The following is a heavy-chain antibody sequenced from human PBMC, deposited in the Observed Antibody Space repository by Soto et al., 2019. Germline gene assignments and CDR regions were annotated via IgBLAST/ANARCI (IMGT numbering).Heavy chain of an antibody. V-gene: IGHV1-18*04. J-gene: IGHJ4*02. CDR2: ISAYNGNT. CDR3: GRGPRDWGDYVLDV. D-gene: IGHD4-17*01. Sequence: ASVKVSCKASGYTFTSYGISWVRQAPGQGLEWMGWISAYNGNTNYAQKLQGRVTMTTDTSTSTAYMELRSLRSDKTADYCCGRGPRDWGDYVLDVWGQGTLVTVSS. CDR1: GYTFTSYG.